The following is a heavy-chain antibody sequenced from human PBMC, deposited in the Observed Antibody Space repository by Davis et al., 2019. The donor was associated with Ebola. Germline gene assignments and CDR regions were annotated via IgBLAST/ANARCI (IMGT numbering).Heavy chain of an antibody. CDR2: IDPSDSYT. D-gene: IGHD6-19*01. V-gene: IGHV5-10-1*01. Sequence: GESLKISCKGSGYSFTSYWISWVRQMPGKGLEWMGRIDPSDSYTNYSPSFQGHVTISADKSISTAYLQWSGLKASDTAIYYCARHLRQWLAHGSDWFDPWGQGTLVIVSS. CDR3: ARHLRQWLAHGSDWFDP. J-gene: IGHJ5*02. CDR1: GYSFTSYW.